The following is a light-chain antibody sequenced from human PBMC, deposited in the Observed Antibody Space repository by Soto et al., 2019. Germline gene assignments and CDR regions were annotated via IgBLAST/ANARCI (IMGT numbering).Light chain of an antibody. V-gene: IGLV3-21*04. CDR3: QVWDSSSDHLVV. CDR2: YDS. J-gene: IGLJ1*01. Sequence: SYELTQPPSVSVAPGKTARITCGGNNIGSKSVHWYQQKPGQAPVLVIYYDSDRPSGIPERFSGSNSGNTATLTISRVEAGDEADYYCQVWDSSSDHLVVFGTGTKLTVL. CDR1: NIGSKS.